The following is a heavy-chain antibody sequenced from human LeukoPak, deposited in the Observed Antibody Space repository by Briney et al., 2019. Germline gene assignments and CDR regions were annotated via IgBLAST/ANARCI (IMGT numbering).Heavy chain of an antibody. CDR1: GFTFSSYA. Sequence: GGSLRLSCAASGFTFSSYAMSWVRQAPGKGLEWVPAISGSGGSTYYADSVKGRFTISRDNSKNTLYLQMNSLRAEDTAVYYCAKGLPGIAALRSYFDYWGQGTLVTVSS. CDR2: ISGSGGST. J-gene: IGHJ4*02. V-gene: IGHV3-23*01. CDR3: AKGLPGIAALRSYFDY. D-gene: IGHD6-13*01.